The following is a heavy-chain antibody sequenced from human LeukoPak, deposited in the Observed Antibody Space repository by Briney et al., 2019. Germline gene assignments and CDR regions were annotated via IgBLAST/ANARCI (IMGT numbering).Heavy chain of an antibody. CDR3: ARGGYCSSSNCFANAFDI. CDR1: GFTFSSYG. Sequence: PGRSLRLSCAASGFTFSSYGVHWVRQAPGKGLEWVAVIWYDGSNKYYADSVKGRFTISRDNSKNTLYLQMNSLRAEDTAVYYCARGGYCSSSNCFANAFDIWGQGTMVTVSS. D-gene: IGHD2-2*01. J-gene: IGHJ3*02. CDR2: IWYDGSNK. V-gene: IGHV3-33*01.